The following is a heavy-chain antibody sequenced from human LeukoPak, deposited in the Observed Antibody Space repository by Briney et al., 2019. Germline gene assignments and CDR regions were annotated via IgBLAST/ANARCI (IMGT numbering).Heavy chain of an antibody. J-gene: IGHJ5*02. CDR2: INTNTGNP. CDR3: ARDSIIAAAGGNWFDP. CDR1: GYTFTTYA. Sequence: ASVKVSCKASGYTFTTYAMNWVRQAPGQGLEWMGWINTNTGNPTYARGFTGRFVFSLDTSVSTAYLQISSLKAEDTAVYFCARDSIIAAAGGNWFDPWGQGTLVTVSS. D-gene: IGHD6-13*01. V-gene: IGHV7-4-1*02.